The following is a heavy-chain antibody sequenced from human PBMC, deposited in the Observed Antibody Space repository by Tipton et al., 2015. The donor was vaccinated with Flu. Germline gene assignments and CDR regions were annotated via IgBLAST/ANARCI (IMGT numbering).Heavy chain of an antibody. V-gene: IGHV4-38-2*02. CDR1: GYSISSGYY. Sequence: TLSLTCTVSGYSISSGYYWGWIRQPPGKGLEWIGSIYHSGSTYYNPSLKSRVTISVDTSKNQFSLKLSSVTAEDTAVYYCAQQAYYYGSGIGYFALWGRGTLVTVSS. D-gene: IGHD3-10*01. CDR2: IYHSGST. CDR3: AQQAYYYGSGIGYFAL. J-gene: IGHJ2*01.